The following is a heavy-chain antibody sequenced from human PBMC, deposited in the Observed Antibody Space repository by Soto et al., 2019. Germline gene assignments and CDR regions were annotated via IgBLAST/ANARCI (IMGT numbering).Heavy chain of an antibody. CDR3: ARDRIVATIIGSAPYYNYYGLDV. CDR2: IIPIFGTA. D-gene: IGHD5-12*01. J-gene: IGHJ6*02. Sequence: GASVKVSCKASGGTFSSYAISWVRQAPGQGLEWMGGIIPIFGTANYAQKFQGRVTITADESTSTAYMELSSLRSEDTAVYYCARDRIVATIIGSAPYYNYYGLDVWGQGTTVTVSS. CDR1: GGTFSSYA. V-gene: IGHV1-69*13.